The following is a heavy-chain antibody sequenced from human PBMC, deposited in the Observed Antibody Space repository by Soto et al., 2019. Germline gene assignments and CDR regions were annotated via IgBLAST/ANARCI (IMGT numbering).Heavy chain of an antibody. Sequence: GGSLRLSCAASGFTFSSYAMSWVRQAPGKGLEWVSAISGSGGSTYYADSVKGRFTISRDNSKNTLYLQMNSLRAEDTAVYYCAKDLTMIVVVTGTDAFDIWGQGTMVTVSS. D-gene: IGHD3-22*01. J-gene: IGHJ3*02. CDR3: AKDLTMIVVVTGTDAFDI. V-gene: IGHV3-23*01. CDR2: ISGSGGST. CDR1: GFTFSSYA.